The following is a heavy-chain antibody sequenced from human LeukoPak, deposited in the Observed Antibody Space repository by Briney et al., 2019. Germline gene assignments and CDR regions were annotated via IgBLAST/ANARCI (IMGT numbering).Heavy chain of an antibody. J-gene: IGHJ5*02. CDR2: INPNSGGR. V-gene: IGHV1-2*02. CDR1: GYTFTGDY. Sequence: ASVKVSCKASGYTFTGDYMHWVRQAPGQGLEWMGWINPNSGGRNYAQKFQGRVTMTRDTSISTAYMELSRLRSDDTAVYYCARGGGVSGLDPWAREPWSPSPQ. CDR3: ARGGGVSGLDP. D-gene: IGHD2-8*02.